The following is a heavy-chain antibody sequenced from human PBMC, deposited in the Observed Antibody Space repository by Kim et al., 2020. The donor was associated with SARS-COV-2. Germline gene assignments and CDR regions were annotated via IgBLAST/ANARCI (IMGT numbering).Heavy chain of an antibody. D-gene: IGHD6-13*01. V-gene: IGHV1-24*01. J-gene: IGHJ5*02. CDR3: ATGAAAGKSNWFDP. CDR2: FDPEDGET. Sequence: ASVKVSCKVSGYTLTELSMHWVRQAPGKGLEWMGGFDPEDGETIYAQKFQGRVTITEDTSTDTAYMELSSLRSEDTAVYYCATGAAAGKSNWFDPWGQGTRVTVSS. CDR1: GYTLTELS.